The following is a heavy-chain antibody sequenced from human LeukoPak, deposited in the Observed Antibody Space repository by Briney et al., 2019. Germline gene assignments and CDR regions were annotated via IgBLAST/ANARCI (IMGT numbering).Heavy chain of an antibody. Sequence: GGSLRLSCAASGFTFDDYAMHWVRQAPGKGLEWVSGISWNSGSIGYADSVKGRFTISRDNAKSSLYLQMNSLRPDDTGLYYCAEGVRSSGEFNWFDPWGQGTQVTVSS. CDR1: GFTFDDYA. CDR2: ISWNSGSI. CDR3: AEGVRSSGEFNWFDP. J-gene: IGHJ5*02. V-gene: IGHV3-9*01. D-gene: IGHD6-19*01.